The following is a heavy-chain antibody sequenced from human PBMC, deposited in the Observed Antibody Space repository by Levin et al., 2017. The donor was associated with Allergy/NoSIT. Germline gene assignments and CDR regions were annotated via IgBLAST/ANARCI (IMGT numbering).Heavy chain of an antibody. CDR3: ASVGGGSSGYGAFEI. D-gene: IGHD5-12*01. CDR2: IYPSGSS. Sequence: SETLSLTCTVSDGSISSDSYYWSWIRQPAGKGLEWIRRIYPSGSSNYNPSLKSRATISVDTSNNQFALKLISVTAADQAVYYCASVGGGSSGYGAFEIWGQGTKVTVSS. CDR1: DGSISSDSYY. J-gene: IGHJ3*02. V-gene: IGHV4-61*02.